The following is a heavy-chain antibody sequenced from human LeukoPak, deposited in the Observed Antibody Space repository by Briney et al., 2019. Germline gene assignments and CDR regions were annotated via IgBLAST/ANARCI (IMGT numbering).Heavy chain of an antibody. J-gene: IGHJ4*02. D-gene: IGHD6-13*01. CDR1: GFTFSSYW. V-gene: IGHV3-7*05. CDR2: IKQDGSEK. Sequence: GGSLRLSCAASGFTFSSYWMTWIRQAPGKGLEWVAKIKQDGSEKYYVDSVKGRFTISRDNAKNSLYLQMNSLGAEDTAVYYCARRGTSSSWAHFDYWGQGTLVTVSS. CDR3: ARRGTSSSWAHFDY.